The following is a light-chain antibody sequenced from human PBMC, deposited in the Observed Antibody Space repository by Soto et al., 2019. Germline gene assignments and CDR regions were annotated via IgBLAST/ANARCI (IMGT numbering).Light chain of an antibody. J-gene: IGKJ2*01. CDR2: GPA. Sequence: VLTQSPGTLYFSPGERATLSCRANETVNNTSLAWYGQKPGQAPRLLIHGPARRASGIPDRFSGSGSGTDFTLTISRLEPEDFAVYYCQQYGNFPYTFGPGTKVQIK. CDR1: ETVNNTS. V-gene: IGKV3-20*01. CDR3: QQYGNFPYT.